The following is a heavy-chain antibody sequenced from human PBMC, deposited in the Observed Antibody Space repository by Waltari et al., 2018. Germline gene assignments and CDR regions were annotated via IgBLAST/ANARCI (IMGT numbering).Heavy chain of an antibody. CDR3: ARDFGGRNDY. Sequence: EVQVVESGGGLVQPGGSLRLSCAASGFTASRTWMHCLRQATGKGLEWVSRINENGRTINYAGSVRGRFTISRDNTKNMLYLQMSSLRAEDTAIYYCARDFGGRNDYWGQGTLVTVSS. J-gene: IGHJ4*02. D-gene: IGHD2-15*01. V-gene: IGHV3-74*01. CDR1: GFTASRTW. CDR2: INENGRTI.